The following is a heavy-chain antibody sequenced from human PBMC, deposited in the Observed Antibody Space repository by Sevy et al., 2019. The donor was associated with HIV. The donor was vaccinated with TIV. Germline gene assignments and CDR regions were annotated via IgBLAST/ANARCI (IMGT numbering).Heavy chain of an antibody. Sequence: ETLSLTCAVSGYSISSGYYWGWIRQPPGKGLEWIGSIYHSGSTYYNPSLKSRVTISVDTSKNQFSLKLSSVTAADTAVYYCARDQSTITMVRGVISIGMDVWGQGTTVTVSS. CDR1: GYSISSGYY. D-gene: IGHD3-10*01. CDR3: ARDQSTITMVRGVISIGMDV. CDR2: IYHSGST. J-gene: IGHJ6*02. V-gene: IGHV4-38-2*02.